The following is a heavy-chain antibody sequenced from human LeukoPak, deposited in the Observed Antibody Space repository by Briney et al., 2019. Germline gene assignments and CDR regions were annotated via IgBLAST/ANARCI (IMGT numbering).Heavy chain of an antibody. V-gene: IGHV4-59*01. J-gene: IGHJ4*02. D-gene: IGHD4-23*01. CDR3: ARAYGGNSRTFDY. Sequence: SETLSLTCTVSGGSISSYYWSWIRQPPGKGLEWIGYIYYSGSTNYNPSLKSRVTISVDTSKNQFSLKLSSVSAADTAVYYCARAYGGNSRTFDYWGQGTLVTVSS. CDR2: IYYSGST. CDR1: GGSISSYY.